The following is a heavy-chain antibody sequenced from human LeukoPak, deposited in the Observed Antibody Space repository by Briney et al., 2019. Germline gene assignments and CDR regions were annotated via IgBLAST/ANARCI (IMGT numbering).Heavy chain of an antibody. CDR1: GFTVSSNY. Sequence: GGSLRLSCAASGFTVSSNYMSWVRQAPGKGLEWVSAISGSVVTAYYADSVQGRFTISRDNSKNTLYLQMNSLRAEDTAVYYCAKEGVTSVGNYFDYWGQGTLVTVSS. D-gene: IGHD3-10*01. V-gene: IGHV3-23*01. J-gene: IGHJ4*02. CDR3: AKEGVTSVGNYFDY. CDR2: ISGSVVTA.